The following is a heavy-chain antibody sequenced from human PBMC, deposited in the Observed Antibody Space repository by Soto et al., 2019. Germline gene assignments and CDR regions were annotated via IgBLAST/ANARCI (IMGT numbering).Heavy chain of an antibody. CDR2: ISSSSSYI. CDR1: GFTFSSYS. V-gene: IGHV3-21*01. Sequence: GGSLRLSCAASGFTFSSYSMNWVRRAPGKGLEWVSSISSSSSYIYYADSVKGRFTISRDNAKNSPYLQMNSLRAEDTAVYYCARDRSGWSKQQYYYYYGMDVWGQGTTVTVSS. J-gene: IGHJ6*02. D-gene: IGHD6-19*01. CDR3: ARDRSGWSKQQYYYYYGMDV.